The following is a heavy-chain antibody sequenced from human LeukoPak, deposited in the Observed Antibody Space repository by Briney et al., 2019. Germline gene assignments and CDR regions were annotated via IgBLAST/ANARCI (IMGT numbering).Heavy chain of an antibody. V-gene: IGHV3-53*01. Sequence: GSLRLSCAASGFTVSSNYMSWVRQAPGKGLEWVSVIYTDGSTYYAGSVKGRFTISRDNSKNTLYLQMSSLRAEDTAVYYCARDRGFYDTSPPDWGQGTLVTVSS. J-gene: IGHJ4*02. CDR1: GFTVSSNY. CDR3: ARDRGFYDTSPPD. CDR2: IYTDGST. D-gene: IGHD3-22*01.